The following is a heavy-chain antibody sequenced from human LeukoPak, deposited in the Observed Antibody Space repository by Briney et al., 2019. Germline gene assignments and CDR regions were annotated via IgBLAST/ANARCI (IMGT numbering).Heavy chain of an antibody. J-gene: IGHJ4*02. CDR2: ISYDGSNK. V-gene: IGHV3-30-3*01. CDR3: ARDGRDDFWSGYPIYSFDY. Sequence: TGGPLRLSCAASGFTFSSYAMHWVRQAPGKGLEWVAVISYDGSNKYYADSVKGRFTISRDNSKNTLYLQMNSLRAEDTAVYYCARDGRDDFWSGYPIYSFDYWGQGTLVTVSS. CDR1: GFTFSSYA. D-gene: IGHD3-3*01.